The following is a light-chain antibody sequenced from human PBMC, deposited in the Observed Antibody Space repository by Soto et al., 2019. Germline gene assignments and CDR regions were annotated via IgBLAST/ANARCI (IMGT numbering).Light chain of an antibody. CDR1: QNIYTY. CDR2: LTS. J-gene: IGKJ1*01. V-gene: IGKV1-39*01. Sequence: DIQMTQSPSSLSASVGDRVTITCRASQNIYTYLHWYQQKPGKAPNLLIYLTSNLQSGVPSRFSGSGSGTVFTLTIASLQPEDFATYYCQHSLDTPRTFGPGTQVEMK. CDR3: QHSLDTPRT.